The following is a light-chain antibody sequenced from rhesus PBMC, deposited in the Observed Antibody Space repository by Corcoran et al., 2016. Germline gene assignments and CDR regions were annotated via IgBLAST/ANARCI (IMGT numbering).Light chain of an antibody. CDR2: DAS. V-gene: IGKV1-38*01. J-gene: IGKJ3*01. Sequence: DIQLTQSPSSLSASVGDRVTITCRASQGISSYLAWYQQKPGKAPKLLIYDASNLQSGVPSRFSGRGSGTDFTITISNRQPEDFAVYYCQQRNSYPFTFGPGTKLDIK. CDR3: QQRNSYPFT. CDR1: QGISSY.